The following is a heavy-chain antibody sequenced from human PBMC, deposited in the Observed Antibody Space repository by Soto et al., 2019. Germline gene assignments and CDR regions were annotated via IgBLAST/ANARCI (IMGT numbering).Heavy chain of an antibody. Sequence: GGSLRLSCAASGFTFSGSAMHWVRQASGKGLEWVGRIRSKANSYATAYAASVKGRFTISRDDSKNTAYLQMNSLKTEDTAVYYCTRLGIAAAVYWGQRTLVTVSS. D-gene: IGHD6-13*01. J-gene: IGHJ4*02. CDR2: IRSKANSYAT. V-gene: IGHV3-73*01. CDR1: GFTFSGSA. CDR3: TRLGIAAAVY.